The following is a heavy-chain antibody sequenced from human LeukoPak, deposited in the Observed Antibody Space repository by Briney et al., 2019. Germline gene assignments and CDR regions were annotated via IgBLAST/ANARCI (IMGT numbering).Heavy chain of an antibody. D-gene: IGHD2-2*02. CDR3: ARSAVPAAISLYYYYYMDV. V-gene: IGHV4-61*02. CDR1: GGSISSGGYY. J-gene: IGHJ6*03. CDR2: IYTSGST. Sequence: PSETLSLTCTVSGGSISSGGYYWSWIRQPAGKGLEWIGRIYTSGSTNYNPSLKSRVTMSVDTSKNQFSLKLSSVTAADTAVYYCARSAVPAAISLYYYYYMDVWGKGTTVTVSS.